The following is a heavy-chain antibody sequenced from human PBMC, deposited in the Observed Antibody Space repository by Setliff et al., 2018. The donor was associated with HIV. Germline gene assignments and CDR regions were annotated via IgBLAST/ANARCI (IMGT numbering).Heavy chain of an antibody. J-gene: IGHJ3*02. CDR2: ISSSSSYI. CDR1: GFTFSSYS. Sequence: GGSLRLSCAASGFTFSSYSMNWVRQAPGKGLEWVSSISSSSSYIYYADSVKGRFTISRDNAKNSLYLQMNSLRAEDTAVYYCARDLAEGAFDIWGQGTMVTVSS. CDR3: ARDLAEGAFDI. V-gene: IGHV3-21*01.